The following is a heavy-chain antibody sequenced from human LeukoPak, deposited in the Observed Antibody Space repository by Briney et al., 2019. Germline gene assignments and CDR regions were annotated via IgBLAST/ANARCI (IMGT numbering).Heavy chain of an antibody. CDR1: GFTFSSYE. CDR2: IYYSGST. J-gene: IGHJ4*02. Sequence: PGGSLRLSCAASGFTFSSYEMNWIRQPPGKGLEWIGSIYYSGSTYYNPSLKSRVTISVDTSKNQFSLKLSSVTAADTAVYYCARLWILTGYLIDYWGQGTLVTVSS. D-gene: IGHD3-9*01. V-gene: IGHV4-39*07. CDR3: ARLWILTGYLIDY.